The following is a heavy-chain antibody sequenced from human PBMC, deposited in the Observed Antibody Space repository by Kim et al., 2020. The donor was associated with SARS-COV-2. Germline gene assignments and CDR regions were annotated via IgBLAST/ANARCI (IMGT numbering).Heavy chain of an antibody. CDR3: AREYYYDSSGYYLFDY. V-gene: IGHV3-66*01. Sequence: SVKGRFTISTDNSKNTLYLQMNGLRAEDTAVYYCAREYYYDSSGYYLFDYWGQGTLVTVSS. J-gene: IGHJ4*02. D-gene: IGHD3-22*01.